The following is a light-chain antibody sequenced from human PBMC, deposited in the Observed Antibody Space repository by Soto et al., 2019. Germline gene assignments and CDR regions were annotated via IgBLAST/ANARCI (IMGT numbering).Light chain of an antibody. J-gene: IGKJ5*01. V-gene: IGKV1-39*01. CDR1: QSIDNF. Sequence: DMQMTQSPSFLFASVVNRVTITFLRSQSIDNFLNWYQQKPGKATNLLIYAAYSLQSGVTSRFSGSGSGTDFTLTISSMQLEDFATYYCKKSYSTQITGGKGQRLELK. CDR3: KKSYSTQIT. CDR2: AAY.